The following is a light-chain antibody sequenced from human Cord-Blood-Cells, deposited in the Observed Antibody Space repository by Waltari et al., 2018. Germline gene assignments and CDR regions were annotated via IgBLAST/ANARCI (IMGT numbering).Light chain of an antibody. CDR1: SSDVGGYNL. Sequence: QSALTQPASLSGSPGPSITISCTATSSDVGGYNLLSWYQQHPGKAPKLMIYEGSKRPSGVSNRFSGSKSGNTASLTISGLQAEDEADYYCCSYAGSSTLVFGGGTKLTVL. V-gene: IGLV2-23*01. CDR2: EGS. J-gene: IGLJ2*01. CDR3: CSYAGSSTLV.